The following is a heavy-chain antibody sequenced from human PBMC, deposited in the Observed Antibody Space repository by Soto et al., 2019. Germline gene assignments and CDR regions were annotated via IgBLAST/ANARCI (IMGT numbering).Heavy chain of an antibody. CDR2: IYYSGST. CDR1: GGSISSGGYY. V-gene: IGHV4-31*03. J-gene: IGHJ6*02. Sequence: PSETLSLTCTVSGGSISSGGYYWSWIRRHPWKGLEWIGYIYYSGSTYYNPSLKSRVTISVDRSKDQFSLKLSSVTAADTAVYYCARGVENYGMDVWGQGTTVTVSS. CDR3: ARGVENYGMDV. D-gene: IGHD2-2*01.